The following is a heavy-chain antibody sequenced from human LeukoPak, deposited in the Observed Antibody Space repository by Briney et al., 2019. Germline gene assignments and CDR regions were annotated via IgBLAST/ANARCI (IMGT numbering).Heavy chain of an antibody. V-gene: IGHV4-59*01. CDR2: IYYSGTT. J-gene: IGHJ4*02. D-gene: IGHD3-22*01. CDR3: ARGGDSSGPNDY. Sequence: SETLSLTCTVSGASISSYYWSWIRQPPGKGLQWIGSIYYSGTTNYNATLKSRPTISVDTSKHQFSLKLRSVTAADTAVYYCARGGDSSGPNDYWGQGTLVTVSS. CDR1: GASISSYY.